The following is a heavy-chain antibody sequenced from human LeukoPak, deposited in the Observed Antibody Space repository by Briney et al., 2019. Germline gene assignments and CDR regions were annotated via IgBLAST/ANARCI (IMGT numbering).Heavy chain of an antibody. V-gene: IGHV3-53*01. Sequence: GGSLRLSCAASGFTVSSNYMSWVRQAPGKGLEWVSVIYSGGSTYYADSVKGRFTISRDNSKNTLYLQMNSLRAEDTAVYYCARDQDGGSYPWAHCYYGMDVWGQGTTVTVSS. J-gene: IGHJ6*02. CDR3: ARDQDGGSYPWAHCYYGMDV. CDR1: GFTVSSNY. CDR2: IYSGGST. D-gene: IGHD1-26*01.